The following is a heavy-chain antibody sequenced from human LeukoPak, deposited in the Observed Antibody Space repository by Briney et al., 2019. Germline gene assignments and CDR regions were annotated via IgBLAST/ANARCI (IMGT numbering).Heavy chain of an antibody. D-gene: IGHD3-22*01. CDR1: GGSLSGYY. V-gene: IGHV4-34*01. Sequence: ASETLSLTCAVYGGSLSGYYWSWIRQPPGKGLEWIGEINHSGSTNYNPSLKSRVTISVDTSKNQFSLKLSSVTAADTAVYYCARGRRGITMIVVVTNEPFDYWGQGTLVTVSS. CDR2: INHSGST. CDR3: ARGRRGITMIVVVTNEPFDY. J-gene: IGHJ4*02.